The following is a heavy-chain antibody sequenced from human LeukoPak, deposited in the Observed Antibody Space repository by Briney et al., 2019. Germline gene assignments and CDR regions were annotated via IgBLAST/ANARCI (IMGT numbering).Heavy chain of an antibody. V-gene: IGHV3-20*04. CDR2: INWNGGST. CDR1: GFTFDDYG. CDR3: AKVPDRDYYYYYMDV. J-gene: IGHJ6*03. Sequence: GGSLRLSCAASGFTFDDYGMSWVRQAPGKGLEWVSGINWNGGSTGYADSVKGRFTISRDNAKNSLYLQMNSLRAEDTAVYYCAKVPDRDYYYYYMDVWGKGTTVTVSS.